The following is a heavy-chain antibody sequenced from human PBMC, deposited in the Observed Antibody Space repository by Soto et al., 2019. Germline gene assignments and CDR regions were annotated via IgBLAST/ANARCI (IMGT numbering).Heavy chain of an antibody. CDR1: GFSFNSYT. CDR2: ISSSGYI. V-gene: IGHV3-21*01. CDR3: ASDCSGGSCYPGMDV. D-gene: IGHD2-15*01. Sequence: GGSLRLSCAASGFSFNSYTINWVRQAPGKRLEWLSSISSSGYIFSTDSVRGRFTISRDNAKNSVYLQINSLRAEDTAVYFCASDCSGGSCYPGMDVRGQGTTVTVSS. J-gene: IGHJ6*02.